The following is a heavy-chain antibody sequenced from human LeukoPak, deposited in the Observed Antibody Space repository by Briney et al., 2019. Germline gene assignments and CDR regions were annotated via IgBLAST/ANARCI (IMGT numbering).Heavy chain of an antibody. V-gene: IGHV4-39*07. Sequence: SGTLSLTCTVSGGSISSGRYCWGWIRQPPGKGLEWIGSIYYSGSTYSNPSLKSRVTISVDTSKNQYSLKLSSVTAADTAVYYCARDYDSSGCLRGGNWFDPWGQGTLVTVSS. J-gene: IGHJ5*02. CDR3: ARDYDSSGCLRGGNWFDP. CDR1: GGSISSGRYC. CDR2: IYYSGST. D-gene: IGHD6-19*01.